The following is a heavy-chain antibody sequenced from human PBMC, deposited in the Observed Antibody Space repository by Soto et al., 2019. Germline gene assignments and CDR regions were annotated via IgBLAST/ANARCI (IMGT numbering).Heavy chain of an antibody. D-gene: IGHD2-21*02. Sequence: DVQLLESGGGLVQPGGSLRLSCAASGFTFSSYAMGWVRQGPGKGLEWVAVVSIGGSTHYADSVRGRFTISRDNSKNTLSLQMISLTAEGTGVYFCAMRRGACGHFDYWGQGALVTVSS. J-gene: IGHJ4*02. CDR1: GFTFSSYA. CDR2: VSIGGST. CDR3: AMRRGACGHFDY. V-gene: IGHV3-23*01.